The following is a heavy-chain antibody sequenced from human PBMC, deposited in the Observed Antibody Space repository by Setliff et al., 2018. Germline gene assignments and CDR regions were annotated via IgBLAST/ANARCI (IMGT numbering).Heavy chain of an antibody. V-gene: IGHV5-51*01. CDR3: ASPSAGWTKPFDV. Sequence: PGESLKISCTGSGYSFITYWIGWVRQMPGKGLEWMGIIYPDDSDTRYSPSVQGPFTISADKSISTAYLQWSSLKASDTAMYYCASPSAGWTKPFDVWGQGTMVTVSS. D-gene: IGHD6-19*01. CDR1: GYSFITYW. J-gene: IGHJ3*01. CDR2: IYPDDSDT.